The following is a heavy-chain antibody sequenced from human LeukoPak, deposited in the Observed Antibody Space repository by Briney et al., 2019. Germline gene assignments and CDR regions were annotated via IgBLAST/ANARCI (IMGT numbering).Heavy chain of an antibody. J-gene: IGHJ4*02. D-gene: IGHD4-23*01. CDR3: ARESAPTNGGNSGLHY. V-gene: IGHV1-2*02. CDR2: INPNSGGT. Sequence: GASVRLSCKASGYTFTDYYMHWVRQAPGQGLEWMGWINPNSGGTNYAQKFQGRVTMTRDTSISTADMELNRLRSDDTAMYYCARESAPTNGGNSGLHYWGQGTLVTVSS. CDR1: GYTFTDYY.